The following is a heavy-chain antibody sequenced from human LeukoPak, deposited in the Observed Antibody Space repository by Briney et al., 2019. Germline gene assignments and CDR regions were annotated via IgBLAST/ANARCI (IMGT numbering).Heavy chain of an antibody. CDR2: IYYSGST. Sequence: SETLSLTCTVSGGSISSSSYYWGWIRQPPGKGPEWIGSIYYSGSTYYNPSLKSRVTISVDTSKNQFSLKLSSVTAADTAVYYCVTGTTEIDYWGQGTLVTVSS. J-gene: IGHJ4*02. D-gene: IGHD2-2*01. V-gene: IGHV4-39*01. CDR1: GGSISSSSYY. CDR3: VTGTTEIDY.